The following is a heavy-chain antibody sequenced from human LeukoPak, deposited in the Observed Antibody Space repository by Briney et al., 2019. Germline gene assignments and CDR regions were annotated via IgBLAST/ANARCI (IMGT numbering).Heavy chain of an antibody. Sequence: GGSLRLSCTASGFTFGDYAMSWVRQASGKGLEWVGFIRSKAYGGTTEYAASVKGRFTISRDDSKSIAYLQMNSLKTEDTAVYYCTRDRSYGKNDYWGQGTLVTVSS. CDR3: TRDRSYGKNDY. V-gene: IGHV3-49*04. CDR2: IRSKAYGGTT. D-gene: IGHD5-18*01. CDR1: GFTFGDYA. J-gene: IGHJ4*02.